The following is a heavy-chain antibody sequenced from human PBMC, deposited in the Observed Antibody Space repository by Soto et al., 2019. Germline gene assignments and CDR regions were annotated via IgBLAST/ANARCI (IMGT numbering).Heavy chain of an antibody. V-gene: IGHV3-48*03. CDR2: ISTSGSTI. CDR3: ARDRMTTYYYYGMDV. J-gene: IGHJ6*02. D-gene: IGHD4-4*01. CDR1: GFTFSSYD. Sequence: EVQLVESGGGLVQPGGSLRLSCAASGFTFSSYDMNWVRQAPGKGLEWVSYISTSGSTIYYADSVKGRFTISRDNAKNSLYLQINSLRAEDTAVYYCARDRMTTYYYYGMDVWGQGTTVTVSS.